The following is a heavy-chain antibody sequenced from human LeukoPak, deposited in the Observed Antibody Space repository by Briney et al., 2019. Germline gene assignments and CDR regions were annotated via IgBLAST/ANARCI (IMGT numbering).Heavy chain of an antibody. CDR1: GYSISTSNY. J-gene: IGHJ4*02. Sequence: SETLSLTCSVSGYSISTSNYWAWIRQPPGRGLEWIGHIYYSGGIYYNPSLKSRVTMSVDTSRNQFSLKLSSVTAADTAVYYCARHLWGVFDYWGQGTLVTVSS. CDR2: IYYSGGI. D-gene: IGHD7-27*01. CDR3: ARHLWGVFDY. V-gene: IGHV4-28*05.